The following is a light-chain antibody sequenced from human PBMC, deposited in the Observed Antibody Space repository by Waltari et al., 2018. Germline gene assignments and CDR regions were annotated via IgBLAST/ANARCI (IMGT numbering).Light chain of an antibody. J-gene: IGLJ3*02. Sequence: SYELTQPPSVSVSPGQTASIPCSGHKLGDRYASWYQQKPGQSPVLVIYQDNKRPSGIPGRFSGSKSGNTATLTIGGTQAMDEADYYCQAWDSSTGVFGGGTKLTVL. CDR3: QAWDSSTGV. CDR1: KLGDRY. CDR2: QDN. V-gene: IGLV3-1*01.